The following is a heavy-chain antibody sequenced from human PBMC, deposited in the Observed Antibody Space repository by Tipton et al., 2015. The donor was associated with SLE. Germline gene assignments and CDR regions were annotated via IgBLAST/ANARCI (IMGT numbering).Heavy chain of an antibody. Sequence: TLSLTCTVSGYSISSGYYWGWIRQPPGKGLEWIGSIYHSGSTYYNPSLKSRVTISVDTSKNQFSLKLSSVTAADTAVYYCARGVGYCSSTSCQYGMDVWGQGTTVTVSS. CDR2: IYHSGST. CDR1: GYSISSGYY. CDR3: ARGVGYCSSTSCQYGMDV. J-gene: IGHJ6*02. D-gene: IGHD2-2*01. V-gene: IGHV4-38-2*02.